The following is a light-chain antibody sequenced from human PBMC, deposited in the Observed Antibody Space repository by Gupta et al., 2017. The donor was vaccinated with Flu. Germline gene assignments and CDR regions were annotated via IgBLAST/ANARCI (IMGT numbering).Light chain of an antibody. CDR3: QVWDSRSDHWV. CDR1: NIGSKT. V-gene: IGLV3-21*02. CDR2: DDS. J-gene: IGLJ3*02. Sequence: GQTAMITCGGNNIGSKTVHWYQKKPGQAPVLVVSDDSDRPSGVPERFSGSNSGNTATLTISRVEAGDEADYYCQVWDSRSDHWVFGGGTKLKVL.